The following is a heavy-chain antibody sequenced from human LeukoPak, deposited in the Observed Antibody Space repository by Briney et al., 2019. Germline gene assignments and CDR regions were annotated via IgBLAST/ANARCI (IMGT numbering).Heavy chain of an antibody. Sequence: SETLSLTCAVYGGSFSGYYWSWIRQPPGKGLEWIGEINHSGSTNYNPSLKSRVTISVDTSKNQFSLKLSSVTAADTAVYYCARVAAPYYFDYWGQGTLVTVSS. D-gene: IGHD6-6*01. CDR3: ARVAAPYYFDY. J-gene: IGHJ4*02. CDR2: INHSGST. V-gene: IGHV4-34*01. CDR1: GGSFSGYY.